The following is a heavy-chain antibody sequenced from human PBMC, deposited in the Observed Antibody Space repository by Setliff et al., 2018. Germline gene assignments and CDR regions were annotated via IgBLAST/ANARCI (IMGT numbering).Heavy chain of an antibody. J-gene: IGHJ4*02. CDR3: ARDSPVRLGVIPS. D-gene: IGHD2-21*01. V-gene: IGHV3-48*03. CDR2: INNRGDTI. CDR1: GFAFSGDD. Sequence: GGSLRLSCAGSGFAFSGDDMHWVRQAPGKGLEWVSYINNRGDTIYYADSVRGRFTISRDNAKNSVYLQMNSLRAEDTAIYFCARDSPVRLGVIPSWGPGTLVTVS.